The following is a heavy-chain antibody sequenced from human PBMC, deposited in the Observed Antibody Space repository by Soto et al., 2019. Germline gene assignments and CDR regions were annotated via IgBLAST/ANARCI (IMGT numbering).Heavy chain of an antibody. Sequence: EVQLVESGGGLVKPGRSLRLSCTGSGFTFGDYAMSWFRQAPGKGLEWVGFIRSKPYGVTAEYAASVKGRSTISRDVSKSIAYLQMNSLTTEDTAVYYCARGIWEMATIRPENYWRQGTPVTVSS. CDR3: ARGIWEMATIRPENY. V-gene: IGHV3-49*05. CDR2: IRSKPYGVTA. J-gene: IGHJ4*02. CDR1: GFTFGDYA. D-gene: IGHD5-12*01.